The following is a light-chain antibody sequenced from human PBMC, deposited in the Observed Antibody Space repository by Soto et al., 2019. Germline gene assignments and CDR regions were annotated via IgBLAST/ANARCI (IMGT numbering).Light chain of an antibody. CDR3: CSYADGSIYF. CDR1: SRDVGAYDY. J-gene: IGLJ1*01. V-gene: IGLV2-14*03. Sequence: QSVLTQPASVSGSPGQSITISCTGTSRDVGAYDYVSWYLQYPDKAPQLLIYYVDHRPSGVSSRFSGSKSGNTASLTISGLQAEDEGDYYCCSYADGSIYFFGTGSQGHRP. CDR2: YVD.